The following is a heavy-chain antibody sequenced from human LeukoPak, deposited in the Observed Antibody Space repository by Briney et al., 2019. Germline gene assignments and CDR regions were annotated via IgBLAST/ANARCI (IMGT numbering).Heavy chain of an antibody. Sequence: SETLSLTCTVPGGSISTYYWSWIRQPPGKGLEWIGYIYYSGSTNYNPSLKSRVTISVDTSKNQFSLKLSSVTAADTAVYYCARGGVIWTFDYWGQGILVTVSS. CDR2: IYYSGST. CDR1: GGSISTYY. J-gene: IGHJ4*02. D-gene: IGHD3-16*02. V-gene: IGHV4-59*01. CDR3: ARGGVIWTFDY.